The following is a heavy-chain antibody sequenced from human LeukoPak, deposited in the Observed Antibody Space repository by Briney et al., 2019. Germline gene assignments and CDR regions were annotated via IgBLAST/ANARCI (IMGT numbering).Heavy chain of an antibody. J-gene: IGHJ6*02. Sequence: GASAKVSCKASGYTFTSYYMHWVRQAPGQGLEWMGIINPSGGSTSYAQKFQGRVTMTRDTSTSTVYMELSSLRSEDTAVYYCARDEGYNWNTYGMDVWGQGTTVTVSS. CDR3: ARDEGYNWNTYGMDV. CDR2: INPSGGST. V-gene: IGHV1-46*01. D-gene: IGHD1/OR15-1a*01. CDR1: GYTFTSYY.